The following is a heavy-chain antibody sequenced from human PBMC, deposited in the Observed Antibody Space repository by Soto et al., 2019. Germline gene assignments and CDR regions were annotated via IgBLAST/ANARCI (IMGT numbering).Heavy chain of an antibody. Sequence: ELQLVESGGGLVQPGGSLKLSCVASGFIFSDYSMSWVRQTPGKGLEWVANVKKDGSEKTYVDSVKGRFTISRDNGKNSLYLEMTSLRVEDTAVYYCERDVLVRAAGLIFDLWGQGTLVTVSS. CDR3: ERDVLVRAAGLIFDL. J-gene: IGHJ4*02. V-gene: IGHV3-7*03. D-gene: IGHD6-13*01. CDR2: VKKDGSEK. CDR1: GFIFSDYS.